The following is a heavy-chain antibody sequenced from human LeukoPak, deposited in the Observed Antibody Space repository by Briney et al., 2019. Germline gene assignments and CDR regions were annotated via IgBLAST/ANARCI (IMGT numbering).Heavy chain of an antibody. D-gene: IGHD3-3*01. J-gene: IGHJ4*02. Sequence: GGSLRLSCAASGFTFSSYWMSWVRQAPGKGLEWVANIKQDGSEKYYVDSVKGRFTISRDNAKNSLYLQMNSLRAEDTAVYYCARDYTYYDFWSGNTYYFVYWGQGPLVTVSS. CDR2: IKQDGSEK. CDR1: GFTFSSYW. CDR3: ARDYTYYDFWSGNTYYFVY. V-gene: IGHV3-7*01.